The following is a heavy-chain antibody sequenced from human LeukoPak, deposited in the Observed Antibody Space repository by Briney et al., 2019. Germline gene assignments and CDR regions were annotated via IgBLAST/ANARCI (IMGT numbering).Heavy chain of an antibody. D-gene: IGHD6-13*01. J-gene: IGHJ3*02. CDR2: IYAGGST. Sequence: GGSLRLSCAASGFTVSSDYMTWVRQAPGKGLEWVSVIYAGGSTYYADSVKGRFTISRDNSKNTLYMQMNSLRAEDTALYYCAKEMAAGGAGAFDIWGQGTMVTVSS. V-gene: IGHV3-66*01. CDR1: GFTVSSDY. CDR3: AKEMAAGGAGAFDI.